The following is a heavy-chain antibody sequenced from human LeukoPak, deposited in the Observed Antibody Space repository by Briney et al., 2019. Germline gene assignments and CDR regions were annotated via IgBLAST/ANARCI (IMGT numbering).Heavy chain of an antibody. Sequence: GGSLRLSCAAAGFTFSDYYMRWTRQAPGKWREWVSSISSSASTIYHAATVKGRFTIARANAKTSLYLQMNSLRDEDTAVYYCARDNIVVVPAANYYYYHYCMDVWGQGTTVTVSS. V-gene: IGHV3-11*01. CDR1: GFTFSDYY. J-gene: IGHJ6*02. D-gene: IGHD2-2*01. CDR3: ARDNIVVVPAANYYYYHYCMDV. CDR2: ISSSASTI.